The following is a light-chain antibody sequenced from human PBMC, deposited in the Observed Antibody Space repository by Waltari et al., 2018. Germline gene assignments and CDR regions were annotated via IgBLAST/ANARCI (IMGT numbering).Light chain of an antibody. CDR1: SIDGGSYNL. CDR3: CSYAGSSTLV. Sequence: QSALTQPASVSGSPGQSITISCTGTSIDGGSYNLVSWYQQHPAKAPKLMIYEGSKRPSGVSNRFSGSKSGNTASLTISGLQAEDEADYYCCSYAGSSTLVFGGGTKLTVL. V-gene: IGLV2-23*01. CDR2: EGS. J-gene: IGLJ2*01.